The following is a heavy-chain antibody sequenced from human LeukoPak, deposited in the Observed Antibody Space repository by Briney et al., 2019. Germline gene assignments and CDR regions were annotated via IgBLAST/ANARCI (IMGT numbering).Heavy chain of an antibody. Sequence: RGSPRVSRAASGFTFSSYRINLFGQAPGTGLEWISYISSGSSTMYYADSVKGRFTISRDNANNSLYLQMNSLRGEDTAVYYCARGSSGEYWGQGTLVTVSS. CDR1: GFTFSSYR. J-gene: IGHJ4*02. CDR2: ISSGSSTM. V-gene: IGHV3-48*01. CDR3: ARGSSGEY. D-gene: IGHD3-22*01.